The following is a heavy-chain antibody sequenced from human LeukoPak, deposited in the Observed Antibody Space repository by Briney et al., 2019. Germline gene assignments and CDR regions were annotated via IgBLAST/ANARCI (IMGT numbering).Heavy chain of an antibody. V-gene: IGHV4-34*01. CDR1: GGSFSGYY. D-gene: IGHD2-8*01. J-gene: IGHJ3*02. CDR3: ARGLRDIVLMVYAIPAFDI. Sequence: PSETLSLTCAVHGGSFSGYYWSWIRQPPGKGLEWFGEINHSGSTNYNPSLKSRVTISVDTSKNQFSLKLSSVTAADTAVYYCARGLRDIVLMVYAIPAFDIWSQGTMVTVSS. CDR2: INHSGST.